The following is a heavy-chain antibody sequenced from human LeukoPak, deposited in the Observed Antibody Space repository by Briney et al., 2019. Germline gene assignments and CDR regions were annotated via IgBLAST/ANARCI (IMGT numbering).Heavy chain of an antibody. CDR2: IYYSGST. D-gene: IGHD3-22*01. J-gene: IGHJ4*02. V-gene: IGHV4-30-4*08. CDR1: GVSISSGDYY. Sequence: SQTLSLTCTVSGVSISSGDYYWSWLRQPPGKGLEWIGYIYYSGSTYYNPSLKSRVTISVDTSKNQFSLKLSSVTAADTAVYYCAQYYYDSSGFFDYWGQGTLVTVSS. CDR3: AQYYYDSSGFFDY.